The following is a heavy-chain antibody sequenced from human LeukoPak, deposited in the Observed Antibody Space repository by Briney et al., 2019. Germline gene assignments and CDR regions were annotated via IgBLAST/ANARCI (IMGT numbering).Heavy chain of an antibody. CDR3: ARDYGGGVWFDP. J-gene: IGHJ5*02. CDR2: IYYSGST. Sequence: SETLSLTCTVSGGSISSYYWSWIRQPPGEGLEWIGYIYYSGSTNYNPSLKSRVTISVDTSKNQFSLKLSSVTAADTAVYYCARDYGGGVWFDPWGQGTLVTVSS. CDR1: GGSISSYY. V-gene: IGHV4-59*01. D-gene: IGHD4-23*01.